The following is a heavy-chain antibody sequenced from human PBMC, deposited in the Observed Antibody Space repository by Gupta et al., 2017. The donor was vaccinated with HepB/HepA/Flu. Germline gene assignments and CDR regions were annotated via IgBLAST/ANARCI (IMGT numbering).Heavy chain of an antibody. CDR2: ISSSSSYI. Sequence: EVQLVESGGGLVKPGGSLRLSCAASGFTFSSYSMNWVRQAPGKGLEWVSSISSSSSYIYYEDSVKGRFTISRDNAKNSLYLKMNSLRAEDTAVYYCARVGYDSDYYYYYMDVWCEGTTVAVSS. CDR3: ARVGYDSDYYYYYMDV. V-gene: IGHV3-21*01. CDR1: GFTFSSYS. J-gene: IGHJ6*03. D-gene: IGHD5-12*01.